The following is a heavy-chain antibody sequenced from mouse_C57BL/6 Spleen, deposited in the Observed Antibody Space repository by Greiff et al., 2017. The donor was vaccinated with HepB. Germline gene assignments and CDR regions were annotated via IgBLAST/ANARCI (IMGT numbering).Heavy chain of an antibody. J-gene: IGHJ4*01. Sequence: QLQQPGAELVKPGASVKLSCKASGYTFTSYWMQWVKQRPGQGLEWIGEIDPSDSYTNYNQKFKGKATLTVDTSSSTAYMQLSSLTSEDSAVYYCARGSGYYAMDYWGQGTSVTVSS. CDR2: IDPSDSYT. V-gene: IGHV1-50*01. CDR1: GYTFTSYW. CDR3: ARGSGYYAMDY. D-gene: IGHD4-1*01.